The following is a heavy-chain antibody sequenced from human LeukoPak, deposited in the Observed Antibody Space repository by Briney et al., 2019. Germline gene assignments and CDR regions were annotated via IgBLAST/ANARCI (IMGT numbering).Heavy chain of an antibody. D-gene: IGHD6-19*01. Sequence: ASVKVCFKASGYSFTIYGSTLGRLAPGQGLELMGWLSAYNSIPNYPEQLQGRVTMTPDTSTSTEHMELRSLRSDDTAVYYCARVRDQWLANYWGQRTLVTVSS. CDR3: ARVRDQWLANY. V-gene: IGHV1-18*01. CDR1: GYSFTIYG. J-gene: IGHJ4*02. CDR2: LSAYNSIP.